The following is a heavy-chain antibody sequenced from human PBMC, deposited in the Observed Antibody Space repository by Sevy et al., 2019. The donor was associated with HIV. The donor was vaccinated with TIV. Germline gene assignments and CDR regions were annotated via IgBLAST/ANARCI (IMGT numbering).Heavy chain of an antibody. D-gene: IGHD2-15*01. Sequence: SETLSLTCAVSGGSLSSGAYSWNWIRQPPGKGLEWIGCLYHSGSTYYNPSLKSRVTISVDRSKNQFSLKLSSVTAADTAVYYCARVSGNSEWGYYFDSWGQGTLVTVSS. V-gene: IGHV4-30-2*01. CDR1: GGSLSSGAYS. CDR2: LYHSGST. CDR3: ARVSGNSEWGYYFDS. J-gene: IGHJ4*02.